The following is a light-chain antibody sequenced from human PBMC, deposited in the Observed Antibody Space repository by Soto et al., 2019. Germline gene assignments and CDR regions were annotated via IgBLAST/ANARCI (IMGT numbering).Light chain of an antibody. CDR2: EVS. CDR3: SSYAGSTPYV. V-gene: IGLV2-8*01. CDR1: SSDVGGYNY. J-gene: IGLJ1*01. Sequence: QSALTQPPSASGSPGQSVTISCTGTSSDVGGYNYVSWCQQHPGKAPKLMIYEVSKRPSGVPDRFSGSKSDNTASLTVSGLQAEDEADYYCSSYAGSTPYVFGTGTKLTVL.